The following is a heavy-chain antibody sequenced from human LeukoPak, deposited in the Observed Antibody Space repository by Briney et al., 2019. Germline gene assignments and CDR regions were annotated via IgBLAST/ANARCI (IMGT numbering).Heavy chain of an antibody. CDR1: GGSFSGYY. CDR2: INHSGST. D-gene: IGHD2-2*01. J-gene: IGHJ6*03. Sequence: SETLSLTCAVYGGSFSGYYWSWIRQPPGKGLEWIGEINHSGSTNYNPSLKSRVTISVDTSKNQVSLKLSSVTAADTAVYYCARGHIVVVPAAINYYYMDVWGKGTTVTVSS. CDR3: ARGHIVVVPAAINYYYMDV. V-gene: IGHV4-34*01.